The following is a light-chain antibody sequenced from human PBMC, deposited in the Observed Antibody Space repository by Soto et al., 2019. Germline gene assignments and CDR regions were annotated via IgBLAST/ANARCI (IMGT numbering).Light chain of an antibody. CDR3: QQRSNWPLT. J-gene: IGKJ4*01. CDR1: QSVSSY. Sequence: LTQSPATLSLSPGERATLSCRASQSVSSYLAWYQQKPGQAPRLLIYDASNRATGIPARFSGSGSGTDFTLTISSLEPEDFAVYYCQQRSNWPLTFGGGTKVEIK. V-gene: IGKV3-11*01. CDR2: DAS.